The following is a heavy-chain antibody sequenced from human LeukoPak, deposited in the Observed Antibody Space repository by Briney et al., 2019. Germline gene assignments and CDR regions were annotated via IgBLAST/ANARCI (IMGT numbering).Heavy chain of an antibody. CDR1: GGSISSSAYS. CDR2: IYDSGNT. CDR3: ARQYGPGYSSTWYFDY. V-gene: IGHV4-39*01. Sequence: SEILSLTCTVSGGSISSSAYSWGWIRQPPGKGLDRIGNIYDSGNTYYNPSLKSRVTISVDTSKNQFSLKLNSVTAADTAVYYCARQYGPGYSSTWYFDYWGLGTLVTVSS. J-gene: IGHJ4*02. D-gene: IGHD6-13*01.